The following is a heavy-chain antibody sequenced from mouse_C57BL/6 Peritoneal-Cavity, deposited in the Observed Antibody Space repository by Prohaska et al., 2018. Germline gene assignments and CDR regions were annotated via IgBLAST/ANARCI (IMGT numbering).Heavy chain of an antibody. CDR1: GFTISSFW. Sequence: VSRGLSCYFSGFTISSFWMSCVRQTPGKTLESIGDINSDGSAINYAPSIKDRFTIFRDNDKSTLYLQMSNVRSEDTATYFCMRYGNYWYYDVWGTGTKVTVSS. V-gene: IGHV11-2*01. CDR2: INSDGSAI. D-gene: IGHD2-1*01. J-gene: IGHJ1*03. CDR3: MRYGNYWYYDV.